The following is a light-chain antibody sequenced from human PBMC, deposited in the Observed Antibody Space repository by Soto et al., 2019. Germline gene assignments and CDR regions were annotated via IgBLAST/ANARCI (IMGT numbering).Light chain of an antibody. V-gene: IGKV3-20*01. CDR1: QSVKNNY. J-gene: IGKJ4*01. Sequence: EIVLKQSPDTLSLSPGERATLSCRASQSVKNNYLAWYQQKPGQAPRFLIYDASSRATGIPDRFSGSGSGTDFTLTISRLEPEDFAVYYCQQYGSTPLTFGGGTQVDIQ. CDR3: QQYGSTPLT. CDR2: DAS.